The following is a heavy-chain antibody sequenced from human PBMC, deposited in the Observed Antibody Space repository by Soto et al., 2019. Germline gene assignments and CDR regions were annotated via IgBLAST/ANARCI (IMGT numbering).Heavy chain of an antibody. J-gene: IGHJ4*02. CDR3: AKDGRGSWSHYNSVGY. V-gene: IGHV3-53*01. D-gene: IGHD3-10*01. CDR2: IYSTGTT. CDR1: GFTVGNNY. Sequence: EVQLVESGGGLIHPGGSLKLSCAASGFTVGNNYMSWVRQAPRKGLEWVSLIYSTGTTKYADSVKGRFTVSRDNANNTLYLQMTSLSAEYTAVYYCAKDGRGSWSHYNSVGYWGQGTRVTVSS.